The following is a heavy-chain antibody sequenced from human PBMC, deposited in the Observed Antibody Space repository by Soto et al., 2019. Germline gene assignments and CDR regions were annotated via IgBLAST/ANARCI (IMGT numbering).Heavy chain of an antibody. CDR1: GLTFSSCA. J-gene: IGHJ3*02. Sequence: EVQLLESGGGLVQPGGSLRLSCAVSGLTFSSCAMSWVRQAPGKGLEWVYAISGSGRSTYYADSVKGRFTISKNKSKNTLYLQMDSLRDVNTAVYYCAKEDIVVVDDAFDIWGQGTIITVSS. CDR2: ISGSGRST. D-gene: IGHD2-15*01. V-gene: IGHV3-23*01. CDR3: AKEDIVVVDDAFDI.